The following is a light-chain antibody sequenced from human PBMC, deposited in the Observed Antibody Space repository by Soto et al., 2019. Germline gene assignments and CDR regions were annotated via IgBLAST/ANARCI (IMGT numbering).Light chain of an antibody. CDR2: DAS. CDR1: QRISTW. V-gene: IGKV1-5*01. CDR3: LHHNVFPWT. J-gene: IGKJ1*01. Sequence: DIQMTQSPSTLSASVGDGVTITCRASQRISTWLAWYQQKPGKAPKLLISDASSLETGVPSRFSGSGSGTEFTLTISSLQPEDFATYYCLHHNVFPWTFGQGTKVDI.